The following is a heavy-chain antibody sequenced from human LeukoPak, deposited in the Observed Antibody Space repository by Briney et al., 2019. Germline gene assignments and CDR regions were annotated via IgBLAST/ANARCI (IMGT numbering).Heavy chain of an antibody. J-gene: IGHJ6*04. D-gene: IGHD3-9*01. CDR3: ARERDYDILTGYYGYYYGMDV. CDR2: ISAYNGNT. V-gene: IGHV1-18*04. Sequence: GASVTVSCKASGYTFTSYGISWVRQAPGQGLEWMGWISAYNGNTNYAQKPQGRVTMTTDTSTSTAYMELRSLRSDDTAVYYCARERDYDILTGYYGYYYGMDVWGKGTTVTVSS. CDR1: GYTFTSYG.